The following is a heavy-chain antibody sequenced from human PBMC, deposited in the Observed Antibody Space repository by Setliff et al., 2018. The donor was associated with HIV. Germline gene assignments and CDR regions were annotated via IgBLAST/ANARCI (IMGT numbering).Heavy chain of an antibody. D-gene: IGHD3-22*01. CDR3: AREVAADGSGYDY. CDR2: ISSSSSYI. Sequence: GGSLRLSCAASGFTFGDYSMNWVRQAPGKGLEWVSSISSSSSYIYYADSVKGRFTISRDNAKNSLYLQMNSLRAEDTAVYYCAREVAADGSGYDYWGQGTLVTVSS. CDR1: GFTFGDYS. J-gene: IGHJ4*02. V-gene: IGHV3-21*01.